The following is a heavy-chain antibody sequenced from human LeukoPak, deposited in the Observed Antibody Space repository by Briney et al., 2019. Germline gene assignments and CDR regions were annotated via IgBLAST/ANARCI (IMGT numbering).Heavy chain of an antibody. CDR2: IYYSGST. CDR1: GGSISSSNW. J-gene: IGHJ4*02. Sequence: SGTLSLTCAVSGGSISSSNWWSWVRQPPGKGLQWIGSIYYSGSTYYNPSLKSRVTISLDRSKNQFSLKLSSVTAADTAVYYCARDSGSGYWHYWGQGTLVTVSS. CDR3: ARDSGSGYWHY. D-gene: IGHD3-22*01. V-gene: IGHV4-4*02.